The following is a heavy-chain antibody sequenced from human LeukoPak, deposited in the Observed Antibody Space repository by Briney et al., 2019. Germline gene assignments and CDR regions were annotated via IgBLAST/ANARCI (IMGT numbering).Heavy chain of an antibody. CDR2: IFYGGTT. Sequence: SETLSLTSTVSGGSLYSSNSYWAWIRQPPGKGPEWLGSIFYGGTTFYNPSLKRRVTISVDTSKNQFSLNLTSVTAADTAVYYCARDAKRFYAANWFDPWGQGTLVTVSS. D-gene: IGHD2/OR15-2a*01. V-gene: IGHV4-39*07. J-gene: IGHJ5*02. CDR3: ARDAKRFYAANWFDP. CDR1: GGSLYSSNSY.